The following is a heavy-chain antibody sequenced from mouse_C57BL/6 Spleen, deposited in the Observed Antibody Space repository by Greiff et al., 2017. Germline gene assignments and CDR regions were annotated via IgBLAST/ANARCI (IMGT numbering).Heavy chain of an antibody. J-gene: IGHJ1*03. Sequence: QVQLQQSGAELVRPGTSVKMSCKASGYTFTNYWIGWAKQRPGHGLEWIGDIYPGGGYTNYNEKFKGKATLTADKSSSTAYMQFSSLTSEDSAIYYCARSSLYYGSSRHWYFDVWGTGTTVTVSS. CDR3: ARSSLYYGSSRHWYFDV. D-gene: IGHD1-1*01. CDR1: GYTFTNYW. V-gene: IGHV1-63*01. CDR2: IYPGGGYT.